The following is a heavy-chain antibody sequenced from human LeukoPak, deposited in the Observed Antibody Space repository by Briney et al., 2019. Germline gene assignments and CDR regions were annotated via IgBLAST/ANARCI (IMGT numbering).Heavy chain of an antibody. CDR3: ARGDSSGYDY. V-gene: IGHV3-21*01. Sequence: GGSLRLSCAASGFTFSSYSMNWVREAPGKGLEWVSSISSSSSYIYYADSVKGRFTISRDNAKNSLYLQMNSLRAEDTAVYYCARGDSSGYDYWGQGTLVTVSS. D-gene: IGHD3-22*01. J-gene: IGHJ4*02. CDR2: ISSSSSYI. CDR1: GFTFSSYS.